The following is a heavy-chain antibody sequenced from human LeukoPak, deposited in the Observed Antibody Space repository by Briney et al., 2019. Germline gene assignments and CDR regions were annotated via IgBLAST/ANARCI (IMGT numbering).Heavy chain of an antibody. CDR1: GFTFSSYG. CDR2: ISYDGSNK. CDR3: AKTGYCSSTSCYTPLADY. Sequence: PGGSLRLSCAASGFTFSSYGMHWVRQAPGKGLEWAAVISYDGSNKYYADSVKGRFTISRDDSKNTLYLQMNSLRAEDTAVYYCAKTGYCSSTSCYTPLADYWGQGTLVTVSS. J-gene: IGHJ4*02. V-gene: IGHV3-30*18. D-gene: IGHD2-2*02.